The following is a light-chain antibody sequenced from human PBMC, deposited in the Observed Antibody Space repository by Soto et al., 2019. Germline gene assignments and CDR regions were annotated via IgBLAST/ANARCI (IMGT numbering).Light chain of an antibody. CDR2: RAS. V-gene: IGKV3-15*01. CDR3: QQYNNWPRAT. Sequence: IVMTQFPATLSVSPGERATLSCRASQSINSNLAWYQQKPGQAPRLLMFRASIRATGFPARFSGSGSGTEFNITISSLQSEDSAIYYCQQYNNWPRATFGGGTKVEIK. CDR1: QSINSN. J-gene: IGKJ4*01.